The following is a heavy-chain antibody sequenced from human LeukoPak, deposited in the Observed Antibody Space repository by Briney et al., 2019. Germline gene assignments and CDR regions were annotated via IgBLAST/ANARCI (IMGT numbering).Heavy chain of an antibody. V-gene: IGHV3-23*01. D-gene: IGHD5-18*01. CDR3: AKGPGYSYGYALDY. CDR2: ISGSGGST. J-gene: IGHJ4*02. CDR1: GFTFSSYA. Sequence: GGSLRLSCAASGFTFSSYAMSWVRQAPGKGLEWVSAISGSGGSTYYADSVKGRFTISRDNSKNTLYLQMNSLRAEDTAVYYCAKGPGYSYGYALDYWGQGTLVAVSS.